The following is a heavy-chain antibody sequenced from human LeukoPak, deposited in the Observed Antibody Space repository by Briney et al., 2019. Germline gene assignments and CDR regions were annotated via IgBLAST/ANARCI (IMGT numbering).Heavy chain of an antibody. Sequence: ASVKVSCKASGYTFTSYDINWVRQATGQGLEWMGWMNPNSGNTGYAQKFQGRVTITRDTSTSTVYMELSSLRSEDTAVYYCARDDFWSGYNFDLWGRGTLVTVSS. V-gene: IGHV1-8*03. CDR2: MNPNSGNT. CDR1: GYTFTSYD. J-gene: IGHJ2*01. D-gene: IGHD3-3*01. CDR3: ARDDFWSGYNFDL.